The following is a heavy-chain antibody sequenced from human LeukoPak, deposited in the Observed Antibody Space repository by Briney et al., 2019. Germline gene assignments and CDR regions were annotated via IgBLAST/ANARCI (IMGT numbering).Heavy chain of an antibody. CDR1: GYSFTSYW. CDR2: IYPGDSDT. V-gene: IGHV5-51*01. CDR3: ARTYYYDSSGYYSDYYYYYMDV. Sequence: GESLKISCKGSGYSFTSYWIGWVRQMPGKGLEWMGIIYPGDSDTRYSPSFQGQVTISADQSISTAYLQWSSLKASDTAMYYCARTYYYDSSGYYSDYYYYYMDVWGKGTTVTVS. D-gene: IGHD3-22*01. J-gene: IGHJ6*03.